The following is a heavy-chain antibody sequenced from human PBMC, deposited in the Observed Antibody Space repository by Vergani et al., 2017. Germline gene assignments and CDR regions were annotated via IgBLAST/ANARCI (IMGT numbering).Heavy chain of an antibody. D-gene: IGHD3-9*01. V-gene: IGHV4-59*08. Sequence: QVQLQESGPGLVKPSETLSLTCTVSGGSISSYYWSWIRQPPGKGLEWIGYIYYSGSTNYNPSLKSRVTISVDTSKNQFSLKLSSVTAADTAVYYCVRHGYDILTGPSPRTYFDYWGQGTLVTVSS. CDR2: IYYSGST. CDR3: VRHGYDILTGPSPRTYFDY. J-gene: IGHJ4*02. CDR1: GGSISSYY.